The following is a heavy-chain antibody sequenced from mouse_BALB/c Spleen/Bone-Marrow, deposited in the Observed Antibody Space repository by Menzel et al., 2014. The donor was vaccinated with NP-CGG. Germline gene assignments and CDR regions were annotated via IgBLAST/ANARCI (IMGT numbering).Heavy chain of an antibody. Sequence: EVKLMESGGGLVQPGGSPRLSCATSGFTFTDYYMSWVRQPPGKALEWLGFIRNKANGYTTEYSASVKGRFTISRDNSQSILYLQMNTLRAEDSATYYCARDINYDIYWYFDVWGAGTTVTVSS. CDR3: ARDINYDIYWYFDV. D-gene: IGHD2-4*01. CDR2: IRNKANGYTT. V-gene: IGHV7-3*02. J-gene: IGHJ1*01. CDR1: GFTFTDYY.